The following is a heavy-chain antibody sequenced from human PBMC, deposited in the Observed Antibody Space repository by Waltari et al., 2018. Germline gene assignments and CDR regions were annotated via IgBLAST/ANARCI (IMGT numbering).Heavy chain of an antibody. CDR3: ARGGIAARRAFDY. V-gene: IGHV3-48*01. Sequence: EVQLVESGGGLVQPGGSLRPSCPASGFTFSSYSMNWVRQAPGKGLEWVSYISSSSSTIYYADSVKGRFTISRDNAKNSLYLQMNSLRAEDTAVYYCARGGIAARRAFDYWGQGTLVTVSS. J-gene: IGHJ4*02. CDR1: GFTFSSYS. D-gene: IGHD6-6*01. CDR2: ISSSSSTI.